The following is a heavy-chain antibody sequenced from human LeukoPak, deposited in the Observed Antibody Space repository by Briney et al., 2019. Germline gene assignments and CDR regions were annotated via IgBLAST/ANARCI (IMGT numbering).Heavy chain of an antibody. CDR2: ITGSGGNT. V-gene: IGHV3-23*01. Sequence: GGSLRLSCAASGFTFSNYAMSWVRQAPGKGLEWVSAITGSGGNTYYADSVKGRFTISRDNSKNTVFLQMNSLRAEDTAVYYCAKWGDYDVLTGYYVPDYWGQGTLVTVSS. CDR3: AKWGDYDVLTGYYVPDY. D-gene: IGHD3-9*01. CDR1: GFTFSNYA. J-gene: IGHJ4*02.